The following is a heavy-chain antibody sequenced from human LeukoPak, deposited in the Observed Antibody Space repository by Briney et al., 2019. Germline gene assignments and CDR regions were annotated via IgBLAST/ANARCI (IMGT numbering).Heavy chain of an antibody. CDR3: ARDTSAWVL. J-gene: IGHJ1*01. D-gene: IGHD6-19*01. CDR1: GDSMSVYY. CDR2: VYHSGST. V-gene: IGHV4-59*01. Sequence: SETLSLTCTVSGDSMSVYYWSWIRQPPGKGLEYIGYVYHSGSTDYNSSLEGRVTISMDTSKSQVSLKLYSVTAADTAVYYCARDTSAWVLWGQGTLVTVSS.